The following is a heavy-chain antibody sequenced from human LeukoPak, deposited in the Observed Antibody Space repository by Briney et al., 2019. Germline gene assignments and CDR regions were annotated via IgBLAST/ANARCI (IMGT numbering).Heavy chain of an antibody. CDR3: AREGKLDSSGYTY. CDR2: IYYSGST. D-gene: IGHD3-22*01. CDR1: GGSISSGDYY. V-gene: IGHV4-30-4*01. Sequence: SETLSLTCTVSGGSISSGDYYWSWIRQPPGKGLEWIGYIYYSGSTYYNPSLKSRVTISVDTSKNQFSLKLSSVTAADTAVYYCAREGKLDSSGYTYWGQGTPVAVSS. J-gene: IGHJ4*02.